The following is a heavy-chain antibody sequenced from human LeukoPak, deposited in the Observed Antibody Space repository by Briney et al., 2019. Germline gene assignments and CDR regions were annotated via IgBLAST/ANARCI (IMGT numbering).Heavy chain of an antibody. D-gene: IGHD6-13*01. V-gene: IGHV3-23*01. CDR2: ISGSGGTT. CDR3: AKPPPDSSSWLFDY. CDR1: GFTFSSYA. J-gene: IGHJ4*02. Sequence: GGTLTLTCAASGFTFSSYAMSWVRQAPGKGLEWVRTISGSGGTTYYPDPVKGLFTIYRDNSKNTLYLQMNSLRVEDTAVYYCAKPPPDSSSWLFDYWGQETLVTVSS.